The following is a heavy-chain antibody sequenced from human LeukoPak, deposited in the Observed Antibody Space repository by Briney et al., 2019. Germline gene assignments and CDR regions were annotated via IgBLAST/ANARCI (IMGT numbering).Heavy chain of an antibody. CDR2: ISGSGGST. CDR1: GFTFSSYA. D-gene: IGHD3-10*01. J-gene: IGHJ4*02. V-gene: IGHV3-23*01. Sequence: GGSLRLSCAASGFTFSSYATSWVRQAPGKGLEWVSAISGSGGSTYYADSVKGRFTISRDNAKNSLYLQMNSLRDEDTAVYYCASGGSGSRWGQGTLVTVSS. CDR3: ASGGSGSR.